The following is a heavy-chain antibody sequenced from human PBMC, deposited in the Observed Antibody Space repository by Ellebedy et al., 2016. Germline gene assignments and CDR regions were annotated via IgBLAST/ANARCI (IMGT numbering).Heavy chain of an antibody. Sequence: ASVKVSCXASGYTFTSYYMHWVRQAPGQGLEWMGIINPSGGSTSYAQKFQGRVTMTRDTSTSTVYMELSSLRSEDTAVYYCAREWTYDSSGYYPQFDYWGQGTLVTVSS. CDR2: INPSGGST. V-gene: IGHV1-46*01. D-gene: IGHD3-22*01. CDR3: AREWTYDSSGYYPQFDY. CDR1: GYTFTSYY. J-gene: IGHJ4*02.